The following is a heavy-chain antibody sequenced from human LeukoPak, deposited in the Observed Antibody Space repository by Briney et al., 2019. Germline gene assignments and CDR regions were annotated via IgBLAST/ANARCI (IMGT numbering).Heavy chain of an antibody. D-gene: IGHD1/OR15-1a*01. CDR2: ISSSSSYI. Sequence: PGGSLRLSCAASEFSVGSNYMTWVRQAPGKGLEWVSSISSSSSYIYYADSVKGRFTISRDNAKNSLYLQMNSLRAEDTAVYYCARGVDGGYNWNTFDYWGQGTLVTVSS. V-gene: IGHV3-21*01. CDR3: ARGVDGGYNWNTFDY. CDR1: EFSVGSNY. J-gene: IGHJ4*02.